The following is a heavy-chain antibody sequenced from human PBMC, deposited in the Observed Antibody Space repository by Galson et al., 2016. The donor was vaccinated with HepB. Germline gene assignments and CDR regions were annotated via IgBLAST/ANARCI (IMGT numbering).Heavy chain of an antibody. V-gene: IGHV3-23*01. CDR1: GFTFSTYA. CDR3: AKIWGSTTRYDY. Sequence: SLRLSCAASGFTFSTYAMTWVRQAPGKGLEWVSLISGGGGSTYYADSVKGRFTISRDNSKSTLYLQLNSLRAEDTAVYYCAKIWGSTTRYDYWGQGTLVTVSS. J-gene: IGHJ4*02. D-gene: IGHD2-2*01. CDR2: ISGGGGST.